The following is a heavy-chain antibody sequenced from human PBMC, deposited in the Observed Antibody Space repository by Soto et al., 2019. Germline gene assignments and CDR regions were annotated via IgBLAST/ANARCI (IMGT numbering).Heavy chain of an antibody. CDR3: ARDGREASGMDV. D-gene: IGHD1-26*01. V-gene: IGHV4-59*11. J-gene: IGHJ6*02. CDR1: GGSISSHY. CDR2: IYYRGST. Sequence: PSETLSLTCTFSGGSISSHYWSWVRQAPGKGLEWIGHIYYRGSTSYNPSLRSRSTISVDTSNNQFSLKLNSVTTADTAVYYCARDGREASGMDVWGQGTKVTVSS.